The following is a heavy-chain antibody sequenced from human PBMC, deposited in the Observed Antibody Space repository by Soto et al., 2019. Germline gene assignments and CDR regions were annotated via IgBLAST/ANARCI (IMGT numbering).Heavy chain of an antibody. CDR3: ARGGSGSKGNWFDP. CDR1: GGSISSGGYS. Sequence: SETLSLTCAVSGGSISSGGYSWSWIRQPPGKGLEWIGYIYHSGSTYYNPSLKSRVTISVDRSKNQLSLKLSSVTAADTAVYYCARGGSGSKGNWFDPWGQGTLVTVSS. J-gene: IGHJ5*02. D-gene: IGHD3-10*01. V-gene: IGHV4-30-2*01. CDR2: IYHSGST.